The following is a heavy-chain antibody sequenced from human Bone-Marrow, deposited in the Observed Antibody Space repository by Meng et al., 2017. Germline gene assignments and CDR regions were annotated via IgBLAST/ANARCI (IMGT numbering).Heavy chain of an antibody. CDR1: GYTFTNYV. D-gene: IGHD3-10*01. CDR3: ARDLNGDRGIYFDY. CDR2: IRVGNDET. Sequence: QVQLVQSGGEVKKPVASVKVSVKTSGYTFTNYVIHWVRQAPGQRLEWMGWIRVGNDETHYSQKYQGRVTISRDTSASTAYMELSSLRSEDTAIYYCARDLNGDRGIYFDYWVKGTLVTVSS. J-gene: IGHJ4*02. V-gene: IGHV1-3*01.